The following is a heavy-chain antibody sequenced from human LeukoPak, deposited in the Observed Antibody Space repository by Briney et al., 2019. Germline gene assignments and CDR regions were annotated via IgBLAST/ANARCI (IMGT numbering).Heavy chain of an antibody. Sequence: SVKVSCKASGGTLSSYAISWVRQAPGQGLEWMGRIIPIFGTANYAQKFQGRVTITTDESTSTAYMELSSLRSEDTAVYYCAREYYYDSSGYALNSFDYWGQGTLVTVSS. J-gene: IGHJ4*02. D-gene: IGHD3-22*01. CDR3: AREYYYDSSGYALNSFDY. CDR1: GGTLSSYA. CDR2: IIPIFGTA. V-gene: IGHV1-69*05.